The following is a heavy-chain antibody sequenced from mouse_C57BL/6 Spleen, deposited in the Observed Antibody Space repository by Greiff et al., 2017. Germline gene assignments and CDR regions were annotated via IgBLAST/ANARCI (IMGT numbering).Heavy chain of an antibody. V-gene: IGHV1-78*01. CDR2: IYPRDGST. D-gene: IGHD2-3*01. CDR1: GYTFTDYS. Sequence: QVQLQQSGAELVKPGASVKMSCKASGYTFTDYSINWVKQRPEQGLEWIGYIYPRDGSTNYNEKFKGKATLTADKSSSTAYMQLYSLTSEDSAVLFWVRVVTSGAWYCDGWGTGPTVTVSS. J-gene: IGHJ1*03. CDR3: VRVVTSGAWYCDG.